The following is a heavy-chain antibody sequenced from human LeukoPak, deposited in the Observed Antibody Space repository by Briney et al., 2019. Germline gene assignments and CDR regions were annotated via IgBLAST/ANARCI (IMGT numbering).Heavy chain of an antibody. CDR2: MNPNSGNT. V-gene: IGHV1-8*01. CDR1: GYTFTSYD. J-gene: IGHJ4*02. Sequence: ASVKVSCEASGYTFTSYDINWVRQATGQGLEWMGWMNPNSGNTGYAQKFQGRVTMTRNTSISTAYMELSSLRSEDTAMYYCARARSGYYDSSGHSDYWGQGTLVTVSS. D-gene: IGHD3-22*01. CDR3: ARARSGYYDSSGHSDY.